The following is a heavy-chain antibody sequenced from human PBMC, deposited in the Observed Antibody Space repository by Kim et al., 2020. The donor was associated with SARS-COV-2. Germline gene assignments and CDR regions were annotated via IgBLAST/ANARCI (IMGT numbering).Heavy chain of an antibody. V-gene: IGHV3-30*02. D-gene: IGHD1-26*01. J-gene: IGHJ4*02. CDR3: AKATYSGSYFSDY. Sequence: YLSESVRGRFTIPRDNSKDTLYLQMNSLRAEDTAIYYCAKATYSGSYFSDYWGQGTLVTVSS.